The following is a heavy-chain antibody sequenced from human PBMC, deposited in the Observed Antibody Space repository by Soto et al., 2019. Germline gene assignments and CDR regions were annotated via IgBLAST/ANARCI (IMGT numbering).Heavy chain of an antibody. CDR3: ARASGVGAPTYYGIDF. CDR1: GGTFSSYA. Sequence: QVQLVQSGAEVKKPGSSVNVSCKASGGTFSSYAISWVRQAPGQGLEWMGGIIPLFGTANYAQKFQGRVTSTADECTSXPHTDPSSLRSEATAVYYCARASGVGAPTYYGIDFSGQGPTVTVSS. D-gene: IGHD1-26*01. V-gene: IGHV1-69*12. CDR2: IIPLFGTA. J-gene: IGHJ6*02.